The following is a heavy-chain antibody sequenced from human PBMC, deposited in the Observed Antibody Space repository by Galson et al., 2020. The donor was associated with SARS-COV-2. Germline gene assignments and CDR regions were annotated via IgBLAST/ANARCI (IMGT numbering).Heavy chain of an antibody. J-gene: IGHJ4*02. CDR2: IWYDGSAR. CDR3: ARGCRRGTSSDWCPTVDV. V-gene: IGHV3-33*01. D-gene: IGHD6-19*01. Sequence: GGSLRLSCAASGFTFSDYGVHWVRQAPGKGLEWVAVIWYDGSARFYGDAVKGRFIISRDNSKNTLYLQMNSLTAEDTAVYYCARGCRRGTSSDWCPTVDVWGQGTLVT. CDR1: GFTFSDYG.